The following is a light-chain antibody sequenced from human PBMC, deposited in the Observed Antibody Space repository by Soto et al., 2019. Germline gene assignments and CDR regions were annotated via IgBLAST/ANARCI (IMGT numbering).Light chain of an antibody. V-gene: IGKV3-11*01. Sequence: EIVLTQSPATLSLPPGERATLSCRASQSVSNYLAWYQQKPGQAPRLLIYDTSNRATGIPARFSGSGSRTDFTLTISSLEPEDFAVYYCQQRSTWLSFGGGTKVEIK. J-gene: IGKJ4*01. CDR3: QQRSTWLS. CDR2: DTS. CDR1: QSVSNY.